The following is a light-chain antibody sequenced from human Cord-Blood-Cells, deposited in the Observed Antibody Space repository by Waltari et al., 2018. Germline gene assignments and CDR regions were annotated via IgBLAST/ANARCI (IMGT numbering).Light chain of an antibody. CDR2: DAS. J-gene: IGKJ3*01. Sequence: DIQMTQSPSTLSASVGDRVTITCRASQSISSWLAWYQQKPGKAPKLLIYDASSLESGVPSRFSGSGSGTEFTLTISSLQPDDCATYYCQQYNSYSLFTFGPGTKVDIK. CDR1: QSISSW. CDR3: QQYNSYSLFT. V-gene: IGKV1-5*01.